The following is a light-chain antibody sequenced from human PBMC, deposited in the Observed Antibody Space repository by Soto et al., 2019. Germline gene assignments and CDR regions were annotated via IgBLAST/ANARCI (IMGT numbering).Light chain of an antibody. CDR2: GNS. V-gene: IGLV1-40*01. CDR3: QSYDSSLSGYV. CDR1: SSNIGAGYD. Sequence: QSVLTQPPSVSGAPGQRVTISCTGSSSNIGAGYDVHWYQQLPGTAPKLLIYGNSNRPSGVPDRFSGSKSGTSASLAITGLQADYDDDYYCQSYDSSLSGYVFGTGTKLTVL. J-gene: IGLJ1*01.